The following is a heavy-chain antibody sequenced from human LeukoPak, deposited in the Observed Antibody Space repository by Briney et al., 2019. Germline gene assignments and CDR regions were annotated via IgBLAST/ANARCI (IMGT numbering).Heavy chain of an antibody. J-gene: IGHJ4*02. V-gene: IGHV3-30*02. Sequence: PGGSLRLSCAASGFTFSSYGMHWVRQAPGKGLEWVAFIRYDGSNKYYADSVKGRFTISRDNSKNTLYLQMNSLRAEDTAVYYCAKVKMKYCSSTSCYGYRFDYWGQGTLVTVSS. CDR1: GFTFSSYG. CDR3: AKVKMKYCSSTSCYGYRFDY. CDR2: IRYDGSNK. D-gene: IGHD2-2*01.